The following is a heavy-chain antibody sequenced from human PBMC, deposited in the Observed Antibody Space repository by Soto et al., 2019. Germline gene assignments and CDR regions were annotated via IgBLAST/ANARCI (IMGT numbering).Heavy chain of an antibody. J-gene: IGHJ4*02. CDR2: INSGGSVI. CDR1: GFTFTSFG. D-gene: IGHD3-22*01. V-gene: IGHV3-48*04. CDR3: ARDEDGTYEFDY. Sequence: EVQLVESGGGLVQPGGSLRLSCAASGFTFTSFGMTWVRQAPGRGLEWVSHINSGGSVILYADSVKGRVTISRDNSKISLYLEMNSLRADDTAVYFCARDEDGTYEFDYWGQGTLVTVSS.